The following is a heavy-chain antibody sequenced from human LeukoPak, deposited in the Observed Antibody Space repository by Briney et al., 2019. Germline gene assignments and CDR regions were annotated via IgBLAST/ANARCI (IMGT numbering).Heavy chain of an antibody. Sequence: PSDTLSLTCTVSGGSISSYYWSWVRQPAGKGLEWIGRIYTTGSTNYNPSLKSRVTMSVDTSKNQFSLRLSSVTAADTAVYYCARDPGLSNYYYGMDVWGQGTTVTVSS. CDR2: IYTTGST. V-gene: IGHV4-4*07. CDR3: ARDPGLSNYYYGMDV. J-gene: IGHJ6*02. CDR1: GGSISSYY.